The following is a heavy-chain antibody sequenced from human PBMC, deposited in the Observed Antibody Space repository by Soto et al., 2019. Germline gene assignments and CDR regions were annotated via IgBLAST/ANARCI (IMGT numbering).Heavy chain of an antibody. J-gene: IGHJ4*02. CDR2: VYSSGTT. V-gene: IGHV4-4*07. CDR1: GGSINSYW. D-gene: IGHD3-10*01. Sequence: PSETLSLTCSVSGGSINSYWWSWIRQPAGKGLEWIGRVYSSGTTDYNPSLNSRTTMSGETSKNQFSLKLSSVTAADTAVYYCARDIGSFAYGEGYWGQGIQVTVSS. CDR3: ARDIGSFAYGEGY.